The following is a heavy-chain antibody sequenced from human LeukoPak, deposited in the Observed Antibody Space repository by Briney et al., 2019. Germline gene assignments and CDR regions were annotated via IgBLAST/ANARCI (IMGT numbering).Heavy chain of an antibody. V-gene: IGHV4-30-4*01. CDR2: MYYSGSI. Sequence: SETLSLTCTVSGGSISSGDYYWSWVRQPPGKGLEWIAYMYYSGSIYYNPSLKSRVTMSADTSKNQLSLKLSSVTAADTAVYYCARPYYYDSRIDPWGQGILVTVSS. CDR3: ARPYYYDSRIDP. D-gene: IGHD3-22*01. J-gene: IGHJ5*02. CDR1: GGSISSGDYY.